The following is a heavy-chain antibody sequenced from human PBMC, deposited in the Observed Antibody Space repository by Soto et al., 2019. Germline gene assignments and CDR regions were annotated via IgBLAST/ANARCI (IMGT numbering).Heavy chain of an antibody. Sequence: SVKVSCKASGGTLSSSVISWVRQAPGQGPEWMGGIIPLFGTANYAQKFQGRVTITADERTSTAYMELSSLKSDDTAMYYCARDGFSGSYFGHWGQGTLVTVSS. CDR1: GGTLSSSV. CDR2: IIPLFGTA. D-gene: IGHD3-10*01. V-gene: IGHV1-69*13. J-gene: IGHJ4*02. CDR3: ARDGFSGSYFGH.